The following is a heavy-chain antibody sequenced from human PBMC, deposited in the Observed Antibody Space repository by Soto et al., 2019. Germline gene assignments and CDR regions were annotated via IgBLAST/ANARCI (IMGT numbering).Heavy chain of an antibody. V-gene: IGHV4-34*01. J-gene: IGHJ4*02. CDR3: ARDGQEEQQLATGEWEPKQTQQFDY. Sequence: SETLSLTCAVYGGSFSGYYWSWIRQPPGKGLEWIGEINHSGSTNYNPSLKSRVTISVDTSKNQFSLKLSSVTAADTAVYYCARDGQEEQQLATGEWEPKQTQQFDYWGQGTLVTVSS. CDR1: GGSFSGYY. D-gene: IGHD6-13*01. CDR2: INHSGST.